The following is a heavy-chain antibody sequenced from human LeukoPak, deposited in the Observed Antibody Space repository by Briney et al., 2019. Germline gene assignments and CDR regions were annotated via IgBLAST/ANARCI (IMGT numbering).Heavy chain of an antibody. D-gene: IGHD5-18*01. V-gene: IGHV3-7*01. J-gene: IGHJ4*02. CDR2: IKQDGSEK. Sequence: GGSLRLSCAASGFTFGRYWMTWVRQAPGKGLEWVANIKQDGSEKYHVDSVKGRFTISRDNAKNSLYLQMNSLRAEDTAMYYCARDSPERGYSYGPLDNYFDYWGQGTLVTVSS. CDR1: GFTFGRYW. CDR3: ARDSPERGYSYGPLDNYFDY.